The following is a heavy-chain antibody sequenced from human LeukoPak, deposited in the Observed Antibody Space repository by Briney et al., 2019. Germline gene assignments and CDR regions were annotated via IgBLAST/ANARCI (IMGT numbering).Heavy chain of an antibody. CDR3: AKHRGSYGDFIFLDF. CDR2: FSGGDSST. CDR1: GFTSSSYA. J-gene: IGHJ4*02. V-gene: IGHV3-23*01. D-gene: IGHD2-21*02. Sequence: GGSLRLSCAASGFTSSSYAMSWVRQAPGKGLEWVSVFSGGDSSTYYAHSVKGRFTISRDNSKNTLYLQMNSLRVEDTAVYYCAKHRGSYGDFIFLDFWGQGTLVTVSS.